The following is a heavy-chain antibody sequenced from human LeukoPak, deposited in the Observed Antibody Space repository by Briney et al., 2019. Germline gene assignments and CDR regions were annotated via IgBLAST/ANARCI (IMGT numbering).Heavy chain of an antibody. CDR2: IYYTGST. V-gene: IGHV4-38-2*02. CDR1: AHSISSDDY. J-gene: IGHJ4*02. CDR3: ARGSYPGWYNGEFDY. Sequence: SETLSLTCTVSAHSISSDDYWGWIRQSPGRGLEWIGNIYYTGSTYYNPSLKSRVTISVDTSKNQFSLKLSSVTAADTAIYYCARGSYPGWYNGEFDYWGQGTLVTVSS. D-gene: IGHD6-19*01.